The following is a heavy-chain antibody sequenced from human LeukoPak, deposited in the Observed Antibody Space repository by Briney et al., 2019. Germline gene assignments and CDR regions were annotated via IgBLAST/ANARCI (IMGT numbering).Heavy chain of an antibody. CDR3: ARAPIPYYYGSGSPGYYYYYYGMDV. V-gene: IGHV1-69*13. J-gene: IGHJ6*04. D-gene: IGHD3-10*01. CDR1: GGTFSSYA. Sequence: GASVKVSCKASGGTFSSYAISWVRQAPGQGLERMGGIIPIFGTANYAQKFQGRVTITADESTSTAYMELSSLRSEDTAVYYCARAPIPYYYGSGSPGYYYYYYGMDVWGKGTTVTVSS. CDR2: IIPIFGTA.